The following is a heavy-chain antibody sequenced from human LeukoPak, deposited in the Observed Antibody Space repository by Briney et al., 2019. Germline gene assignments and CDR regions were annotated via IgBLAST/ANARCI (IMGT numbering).Heavy chain of an antibody. CDR2: IYYSGST. CDR1: GGSISSYD. D-gene: IGHD5-18*01. V-gene: IGHV4-59*08. CDR3: ARQDSTSAALDY. Sequence: SETLSLTCTVWGGSISSYDWSGIRQPPGKGLEWIGYIYYSGSTNYHPSLQSRVTISVDTSKNQFSLKLSSTTAADTAVYYCARQDSTSAALDYWGQGTLVTVSS. J-gene: IGHJ4*02.